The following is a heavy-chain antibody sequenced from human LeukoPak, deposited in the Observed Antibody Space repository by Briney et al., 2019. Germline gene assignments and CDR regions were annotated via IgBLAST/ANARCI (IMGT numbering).Heavy chain of an antibody. V-gene: IGHV4-4*07. Sequence: SETLSLTCTVSGGSISSYYWSWIRQPAGKGLEWFGRIYTSGSTNYNPSLKSRVTMSVDTSKNQFSLKLSSVTAADTAVYYCAREYCSSTSCRYWYFDLWGRGTLVTVSS. CDR2: IYTSGST. J-gene: IGHJ2*01. D-gene: IGHD2-2*01. CDR3: AREYCSSTSCRYWYFDL. CDR1: GGSISSYY.